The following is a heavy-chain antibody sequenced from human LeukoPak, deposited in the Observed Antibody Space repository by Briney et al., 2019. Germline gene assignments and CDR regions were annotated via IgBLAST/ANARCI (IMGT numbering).Heavy chain of an antibody. J-gene: IGHJ4*02. CDR3: ARASWISSADAVW. Sequence: GGSLRLSCAASGFSFSHYAMSGVRQAPTGRVEWCSSLRGDGETFYADSVKCRFTLSRDDSRNTVFLQLNNLRVDDTAVYYCARASWISSADAVWWGQGTLVTVSS. V-gene: IGHV3-23*01. D-gene: IGHD2-2*03. CDR1: GFSFSHYA. CDR2: LRGDGET.